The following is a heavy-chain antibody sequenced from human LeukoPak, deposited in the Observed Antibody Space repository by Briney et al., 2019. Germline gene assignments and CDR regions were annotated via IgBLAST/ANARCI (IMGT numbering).Heavy chain of an antibody. CDR3: ARSDSSGWSSDFDY. CDR2: IYYSGST. CDR1: GGSISRYY. D-gene: IGHD6-19*01. V-gene: IGHV4-59*01. Sequence: PSETLSLTCTVSGGSISRYYWSWIRQPPGEGLEWIGYIYYSGSTNYNPSLKSRVTISVDTSKNQFSLKLSSVTAADTAVYYCARSDSSGWSSDFDYWGQGTLVTVSS. J-gene: IGHJ4*02.